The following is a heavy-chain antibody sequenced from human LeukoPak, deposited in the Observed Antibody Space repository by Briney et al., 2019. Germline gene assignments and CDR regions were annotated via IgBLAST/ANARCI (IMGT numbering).Heavy chain of an antibody. D-gene: IGHD6-19*01. J-gene: IGHJ5*02. V-gene: IGHV4-34*01. CDR1: GGSFSVYY. CDR2: INHSGST. Sequence: SETLSLTCAVYGGSFSVYYWSWIRQPPGKGLEWIGEINHSGSTNYNPSLKSRVTISVDTSKNQFSLKLSSVTAADTAVYYCARGDVAVAGTGWFDPWGQGTLVTVSS. CDR3: ARGDVAVAGTGWFDP.